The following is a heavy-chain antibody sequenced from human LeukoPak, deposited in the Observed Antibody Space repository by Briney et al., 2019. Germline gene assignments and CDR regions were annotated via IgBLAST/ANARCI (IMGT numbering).Heavy chain of an antibody. D-gene: IGHD2-21*02. Sequence: ASVKVSCKASGYTFTSYGISWVRQAPGQGLEWMGWISAYNGNTNYAQKFQGRVTMTRDMSTSTVYMELSSLRSEDTAVYYCARGPTYCGGDCYDDYWGQGTLVTVSS. V-gene: IGHV1-18*01. CDR2: ISAYNGNT. J-gene: IGHJ4*02. CDR3: ARGPTYCGGDCYDDY. CDR1: GYTFTSYG.